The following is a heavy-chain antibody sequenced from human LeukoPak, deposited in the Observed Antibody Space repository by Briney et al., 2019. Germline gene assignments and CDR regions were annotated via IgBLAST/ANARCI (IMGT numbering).Heavy chain of an antibody. J-gene: IGHJ4*02. CDR1: GGSTSSYY. CDR2: IYTSGST. V-gene: IGHV4-4*07. CDR3: ARVRARGSAPDY. D-gene: IGHD6-25*01. Sequence: SETLSLTCTVSGGSTSSYYWSWIRQPAGKGLEWIGRIYTSGSTNYNPSLKSRVTMSVDTSKNQFSLKLSSVTAADTAVYYCARVRARGSAPDYWGQGTLVTVSS.